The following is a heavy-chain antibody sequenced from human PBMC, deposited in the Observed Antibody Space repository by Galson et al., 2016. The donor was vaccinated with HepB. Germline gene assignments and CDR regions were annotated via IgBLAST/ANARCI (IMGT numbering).Heavy chain of an antibody. Sequence: SVRVSCTASGYSFSDYDVAWVRQAPGQGLEWMWWMDPNSGNTGTGPRPRGRAAITRNASTDTAHLEVYRLNSDDAAMYYCARPITYQLLCDFWGQGTLVTVSS. D-gene: IGHD2-2*01. V-gene: IGHV1-8*01. CDR1: GYSFSDYD. CDR3: ARPITYQLLCDF. CDR2: MDPNSGNT. J-gene: IGHJ4*02.